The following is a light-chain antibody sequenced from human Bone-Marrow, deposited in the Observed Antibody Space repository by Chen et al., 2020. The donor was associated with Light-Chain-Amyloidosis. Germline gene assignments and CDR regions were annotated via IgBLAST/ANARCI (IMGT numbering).Light chain of an antibody. J-gene: IGKJ5*01. CDR1: QSIGTA. V-gene: IGKV1-5*03. CDR2: TAS. Sequence: DIQMTQSPSALSASVGDRVTITCRASQSIGTALAWYQQKPGKATELLIFTASRLDTGVPSRFSGSGSGTEFTLTISSLQPDDSVTYYCQEYNSYLFTFGQGTRLEIK. CDR3: QEYNSYLFT.